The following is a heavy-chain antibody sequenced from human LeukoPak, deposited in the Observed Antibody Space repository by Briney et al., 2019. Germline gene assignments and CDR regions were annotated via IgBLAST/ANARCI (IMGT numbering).Heavy chain of an antibody. CDR2: VSIRGDTT. CDR3: ATRLVPGRGRFDY. CDR1: GFTFISYA. V-gene: IGHV3-23*01. J-gene: IGHJ4*02. Sequence: GGSLRLSCATSGFTFISYAMSWVRQAPEKGLEWVSSVSIRGDTTYYADSVKGRFTISRDSSKNTLYLQMDSLRAEDTAVYYCATRLVPGRGRFDYWGLGTLVTVSS. D-gene: IGHD1-26*01.